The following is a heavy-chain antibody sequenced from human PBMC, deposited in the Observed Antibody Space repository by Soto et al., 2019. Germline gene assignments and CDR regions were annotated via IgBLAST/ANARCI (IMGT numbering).Heavy chain of an antibody. CDR2: ITEGGTT. V-gene: IGHV4-34*02. Sequence: QVQLQQWGGGLLKPSETLSLTCAVHGDSFSGYFWTWIRQPPGKGLEWIAEITEGGTTNYSPSLKSRVSIAVDSSKRQFSLTLSSVTAADTAMYYCARGAVAMLSPNFDYWSQGSLVTVSS. CDR3: ARGAVAMLSPNFDY. J-gene: IGHJ4*02. CDR1: GDSFSGYF. D-gene: IGHD2-8*01.